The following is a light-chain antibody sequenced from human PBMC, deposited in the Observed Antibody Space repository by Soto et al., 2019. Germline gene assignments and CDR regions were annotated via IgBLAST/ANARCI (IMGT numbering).Light chain of an antibody. J-gene: IGKJ4*01. CDR1: QGISSW. V-gene: IGKV1-12*01. Sequence: DINMTQSPSSVSASVGDRVTITCRASQGISSWLAWYQQKPGKAPKLLIYTVSSLQSGVPSRFSGGESGTHLDLTINILEAEDFTAYCCHPANSFPHTFCGGTKWEIK. CDR3: HPANSFPHT. CDR2: TVS.